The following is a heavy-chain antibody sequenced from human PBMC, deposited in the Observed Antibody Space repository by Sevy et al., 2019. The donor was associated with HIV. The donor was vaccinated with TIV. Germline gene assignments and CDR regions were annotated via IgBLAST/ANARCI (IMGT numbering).Heavy chain of an antibody. V-gene: IGHV1-18*01. CDR1: GYTFTSYG. D-gene: IGHD3-22*01. CDR3: AGDRWSEYYDSSGYAPFDY. CDR2: ISAYNGNT. Sequence: ASVKVSCKASGYTFTSYGISWVRQAPGQGLEWMGWISAYNGNTNYAQKLQGRVTMTTDTSTSTAYMELRSLRSDDTAVYDCAGDRWSEYYDSSGYAPFDYWGQGTLVTVSS. J-gene: IGHJ4*02.